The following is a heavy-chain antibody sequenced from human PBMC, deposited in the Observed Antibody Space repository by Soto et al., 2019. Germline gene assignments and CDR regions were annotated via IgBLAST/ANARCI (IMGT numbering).Heavy chain of an antibody. CDR2: IWFDGSNK. V-gene: IGHV3-33*01. D-gene: IGHD5-18*01. J-gene: IGHJ4*02. Sequence: GGSLRLSCAASGFTFSSYGMHWVRQAPGKGLEWVAVIWFDGSNKFYADSVKGRFTISRHNSKNTVYLQMNSLRVEDTAVYYCARGGYSYGYFDYWGQGTLVTVSS. CDR3: ARGGYSYGYFDY. CDR1: GFTFSSYG.